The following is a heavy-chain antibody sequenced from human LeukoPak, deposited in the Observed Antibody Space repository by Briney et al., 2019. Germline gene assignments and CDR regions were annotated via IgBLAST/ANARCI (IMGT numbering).Heavy chain of an antibody. CDR3: ARQGSDCSGGSCYYYYFDY. Sequence: SETQSLTCSVSGGSISSYYWSWIRQPPGKGLEWIGYIYYSGSTNYNPSLKSRVTMSVDTSKNQFPLKLSSVTAADTAVYHCARQGSDCSGGSCYYYYFDYWGQGTLVTVSS. CDR2: IYYSGST. V-gene: IGHV4-59*08. J-gene: IGHJ4*02. D-gene: IGHD2-15*01. CDR1: GGSISSYY.